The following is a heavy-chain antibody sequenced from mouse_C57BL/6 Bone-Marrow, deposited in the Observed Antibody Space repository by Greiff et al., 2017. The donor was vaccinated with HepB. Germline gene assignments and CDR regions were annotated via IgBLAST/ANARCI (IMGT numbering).Heavy chain of an antibody. CDR2: INPNNGGT. CDR3: ARSAFPDRYYPHYYAMDC. V-gene: IGHV1-18*01. D-gene: IGHD2-3*01. Sequence: VQLQQSGPELVKPGASVKIPCKASGYTFTDYNMDGVKQSHGKSLEWIGDINPNNGGTIYNQKFKGKATLTVDKSSSTAYMELRSLTSEDTAVYYCARSAFPDRYYPHYYAMDCWCQVTSVTVSS. CDR1: GYTFTDYN. J-gene: IGHJ4*01.